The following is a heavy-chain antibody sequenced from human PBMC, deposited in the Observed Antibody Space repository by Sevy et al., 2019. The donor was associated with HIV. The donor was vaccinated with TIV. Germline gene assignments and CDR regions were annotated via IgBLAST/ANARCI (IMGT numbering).Heavy chain of an antibody. V-gene: IGHV1-2*04. J-gene: IGHJ6*02. CDR2: INPNSGGT. D-gene: IGHD3-3*01. CDR1: GYTFTGYY. CDR3: ARGHLGDFWSGYYPSPPYYYYYGMDV. Sequence: ASVKVSCKASGYTFTGYYMYWVRQAPGQGLEWMGWINPNSGGTNYAQKFQGWVTMTRDTSISTAYMELSRLRSDDTAVYYCARGHLGDFWSGYYPSPPYYYYYGMDVWGQGTTVTVSS.